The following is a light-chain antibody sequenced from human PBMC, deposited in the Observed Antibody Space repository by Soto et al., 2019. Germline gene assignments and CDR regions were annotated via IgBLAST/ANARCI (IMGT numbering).Light chain of an antibody. CDR1: QSVSSN. CDR3: HQYHNWPPWK. Sequence: EIVMTQSPATLSVSPGERATLSCRASQSVSSNLAWYQQKPGQAPRLLIYGASTRATGIPARFSGSGSGTEFTLTISSLQSEDYAVYYCHQYHNWPPWKFGQGTKVDIK. CDR2: GAS. V-gene: IGKV3-15*01. J-gene: IGKJ1*01.